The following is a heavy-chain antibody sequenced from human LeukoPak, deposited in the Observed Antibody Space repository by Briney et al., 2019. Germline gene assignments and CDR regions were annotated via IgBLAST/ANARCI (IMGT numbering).Heavy chain of an antibody. D-gene: IGHD4-17*01. J-gene: IGHJ4*02. Sequence: GGSLRLSCAASGFTFSSYWMHWVRQAPGKGLVWVSRVNSAASGTSYADSVRGRFTISRDNAKNTVYLQMNSLRAEDTAVYYCAREGYTVTIDSWGQGTLVTVSS. V-gene: IGHV3-74*01. CDR3: AREGYTVTIDS. CDR1: GFTFSSYW. CDR2: VNSAASGT.